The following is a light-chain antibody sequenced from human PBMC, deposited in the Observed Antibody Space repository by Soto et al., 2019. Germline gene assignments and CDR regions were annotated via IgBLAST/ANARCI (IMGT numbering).Light chain of an antibody. J-gene: IGKJ5*01. CDR3: MQSTQLPPT. CDR1: QILLHITGETF. V-gene: IGKV2D-29*02. CDR2: EVS. Sequence: DIVMTQTPLSLSVAPGHPASISCKSSQILLHITGETFLWYLQKPGQSPQLMIYEVSTRVSGVPDRFSGSGSGTDFTLEISRVETDDVGIYYCMQSTQLPPTFGQGTRLEI.